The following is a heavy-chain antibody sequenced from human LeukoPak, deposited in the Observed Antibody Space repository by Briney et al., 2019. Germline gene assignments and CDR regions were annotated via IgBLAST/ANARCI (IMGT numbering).Heavy chain of an antibody. J-gene: IGHJ3*02. CDR1: GGSFSGYY. V-gene: IGHV4-34*01. D-gene: IGHD1-26*01. CDR2: INHSGST. CDR3: ARGPSGSSWYAFDI. Sequence: SETLSLTCAVYGGSFSGYYWSWLRQPPGKGREWIGEINHSGSTNYNPSLKSRVTISVDTSKNQFSLKLSSVTAADTAVYYCARGPSGSSWYAFDIWGQGTMVTVSS.